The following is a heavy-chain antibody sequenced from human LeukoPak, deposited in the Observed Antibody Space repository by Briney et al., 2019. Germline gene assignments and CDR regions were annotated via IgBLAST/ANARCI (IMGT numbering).Heavy chain of an antibody. CDR2: ISSSGSTI. Sequence: TGGSLRLSCAASGFSFSSDSMNWVRQAPGKGLEWVSYISSSGSTILYADSVKGRFTISRDNSKNTLYLQMNSLRAEDTAVYYCARDLLEWYFDYWGQGTLVTVSS. V-gene: IGHV3-48*01. CDR3: ARDLLEWYFDY. D-gene: IGHD3-3*01. CDR1: GFSFSSDS. J-gene: IGHJ4*02.